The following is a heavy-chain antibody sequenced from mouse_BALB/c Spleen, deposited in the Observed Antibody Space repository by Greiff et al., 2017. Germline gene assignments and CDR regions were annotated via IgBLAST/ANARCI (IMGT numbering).Heavy chain of an antibody. J-gene: IGHJ3*01. D-gene: IGHD2-3*01. CDR2: ISYDGSN. Sequence: ESGPGLVKPSQSLSLTCSVTGYSITSGYYWNWIRQFPGNKLEWMGYISYDGSNNYNPSLKNRISITRDTSKNQFFLKLNSVTTEDTATYYCAREHDGPFAYWGQGTLVTVSA. V-gene: IGHV3-6*02. CDR3: AREHDGPFAY. CDR1: GYSITSGYY.